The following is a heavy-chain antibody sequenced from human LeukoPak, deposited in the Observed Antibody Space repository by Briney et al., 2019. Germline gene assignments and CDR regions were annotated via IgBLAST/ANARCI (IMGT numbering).Heavy chain of an antibody. Sequence: GGSLRLSCAASGFTFSSYAMTWVRQGPGKGLEWVSGISASGGSTYYADSVKDRLTISRDNSKNTLYLQMNSLRDEDTAVYYCAKDTMGAPGSNFDYWGQGTLVTVSS. CDR1: GFTFSSYA. CDR3: AKDTMGAPGSNFDY. V-gene: IGHV3-23*01. D-gene: IGHD1-26*01. J-gene: IGHJ4*02. CDR2: ISASGGST.